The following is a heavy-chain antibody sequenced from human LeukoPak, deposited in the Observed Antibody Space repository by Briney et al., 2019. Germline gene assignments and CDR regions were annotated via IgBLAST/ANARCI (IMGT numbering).Heavy chain of an antibody. V-gene: IGHV3-7*01. J-gene: IGHJ3*02. CDR1: GFAFSSYW. D-gene: IGHD6-6*01. CDR2: IKQDGSEK. CDR3: ARASIAARYGAFDI. Sequence: PGGSLRLSCAASGFAFSSYWMNWVRQAPGKGLEWVANIKQDGSEKCYVDSVKGRFTISRDNAKNSLYLQMDSLRAEDTAVYYCARASIAARYGAFDIWGQGTMVTVSS.